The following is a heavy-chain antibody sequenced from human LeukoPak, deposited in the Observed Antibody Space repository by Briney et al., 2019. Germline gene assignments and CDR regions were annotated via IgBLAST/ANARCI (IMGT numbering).Heavy chain of an antibody. J-gene: IGHJ4*02. V-gene: IGHV4-34*01. CDR2: INHSGST. CDR1: GGSFSGYY. Sequence: SETLSLTCAVYGGSFSGYYWSWIRQPPGKGLEWIGEINHSGSTNYNPSLKSRVTISVDTSKNQFSLKLSSVTAADTAVYYCARGQDVGQQLVRGYDYWGQGTLVTVSS. CDR3: ARGQDVGQQLVRGYDY. D-gene: IGHD6-13*01.